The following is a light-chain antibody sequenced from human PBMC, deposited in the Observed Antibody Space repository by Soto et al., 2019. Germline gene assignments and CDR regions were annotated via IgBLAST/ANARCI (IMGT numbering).Light chain of an antibody. CDR1: SSDIGAYNF. J-gene: IGLJ2*01. V-gene: IGLV2-14*03. Sequence: QSALTQPASVSGSPGQSITISCTGTSSDIGAYNFVSWYQQHPGKAPKLMLYDVNIRPSGVSNRFSGSKSGKTASLTISGLQAGDEADYYYTSWTTSTTMIFGGGTKVTVL. CDR3: TSWTTSTTMI. CDR2: DVN.